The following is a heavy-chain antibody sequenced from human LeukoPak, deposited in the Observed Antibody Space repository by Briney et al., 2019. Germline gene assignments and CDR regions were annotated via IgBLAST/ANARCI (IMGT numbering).Heavy chain of an antibody. CDR1: GGSINSYY. CDR3: ARGSDSSGWGY. CDR2: IYFTGNT. Sequence: SETLSLTCTVSGGSINSYYWSWIRQPQGKGLEWIGYIYFTGNTNYNPSLKSRVTISVDTSNNQFSLKLSSVTAADTAVYYCARGSDSSGWGYWGQGTLVTVSS. J-gene: IGHJ4*02. D-gene: IGHD6-19*01. V-gene: IGHV4-59*01.